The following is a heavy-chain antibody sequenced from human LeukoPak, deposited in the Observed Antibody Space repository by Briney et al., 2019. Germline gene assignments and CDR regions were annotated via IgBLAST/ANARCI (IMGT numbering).Heavy chain of an antibody. CDR3: ARGGNYMDV. J-gene: IGHJ6*03. CDR2: IYYSGST. Sequence: SETLSLTCTVSGGSISSGSYHWSWIRQPPGKGLEWIGYIYYSGSTNYNPSLKSRVTISVDTSKNQFSLKLSSVTAADTAVYYCARGGNYMDVWGKGTTVTVSS. D-gene: IGHD3-16*01. CDR1: GGSISSGSYH. V-gene: IGHV4-61*01.